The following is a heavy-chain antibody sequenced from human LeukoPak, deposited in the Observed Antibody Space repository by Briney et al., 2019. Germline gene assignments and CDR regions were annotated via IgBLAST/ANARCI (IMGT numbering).Heavy chain of an antibody. D-gene: IGHD3-10*01. J-gene: IGHJ4*02. CDR1: GYTFTIYD. CDR3: ARGRVVRGVITKRRPDY. CDR2: MNPNSGNT. Sequence: ASVTVSFKASGYTFTIYDINWVRQATGQGLEWMGWMNPNSGNTGYAQKFQGRVTMTRNTSISTAYMELSSLRSEDTAVYYCARGRVVRGVITKRRPDYWGQGTLVTVSS. V-gene: IGHV1-8*01.